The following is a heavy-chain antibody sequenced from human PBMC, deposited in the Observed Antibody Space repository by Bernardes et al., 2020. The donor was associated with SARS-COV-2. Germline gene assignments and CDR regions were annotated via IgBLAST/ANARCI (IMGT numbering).Heavy chain of an antibody. Sequence: GGSLRLSCAASGFTFSSYAMSWVRQAPGKGLEWVSAISGSGGSTYYADSVKGRFTISRDNSKNTLYLQMNSLRAEDTAVYYCAKDYHSSGWYDGSNWFDPWGQGTLVTVSS. CDR2: ISGSGGST. J-gene: IGHJ5*02. CDR3: AKDYHSSGWYDGSNWFDP. CDR1: GFTFSSYA. V-gene: IGHV3-23*01. D-gene: IGHD6-19*01.